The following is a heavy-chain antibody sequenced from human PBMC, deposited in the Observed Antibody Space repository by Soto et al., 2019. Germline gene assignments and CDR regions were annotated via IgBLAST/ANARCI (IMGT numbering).Heavy chain of an antibody. CDR2: IYYSGST. CDR1: GGSISSYY. D-gene: IGHD3-16*01. V-gene: IGHV4-59*01. Sequence: SETLSLTCTVSGGSISSYYWSWIRQPPGKGLEWIGYIYYSGSTNYNPSLKSRVTISVDTSKNQFSLKLSSVTAADTAVYYCARSLWGVTRNLYFDYWGQGTLVTVSS. CDR3: ARSLWGVTRNLYFDY. J-gene: IGHJ4*02.